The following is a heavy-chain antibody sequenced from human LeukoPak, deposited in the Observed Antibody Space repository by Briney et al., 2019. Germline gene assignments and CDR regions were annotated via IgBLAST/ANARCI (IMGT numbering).Heavy chain of an antibody. Sequence: GGSLRLSCAASGFNFSNYAMHWVRQAPGKGLEWVAVISYHGSNKYYADSVKGRFAISRDNSKNTLYLQMNSLRAEDTAVYYCARDTLYGNYFDYWGQGTLVTVSS. CDR1: GFNFSNYA. CDR3: ARDTLYGNYFDY. J-gene: IGHJ4*02. CDR2: ISYHGSNK. D-gene: IGHD3-10*01. V-gene: IGHV3-30*09.